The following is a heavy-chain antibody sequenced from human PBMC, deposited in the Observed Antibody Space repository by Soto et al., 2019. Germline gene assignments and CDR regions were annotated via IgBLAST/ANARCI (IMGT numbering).Heavy chain of an antibody. CDR3: ARFLSGDCSGFVCHGVAYYAMDV. J-gene: IGHJ6*02. CDR1: GYTFTSYY. Sequence: ASVKVSCKASGYTFTSYYMHWVREAPGQGLELMGIINPSGGSTSYAQKFQGRVTMTRDTSKNQFSLKVTSVTAADTAVYYCARFLSGDCSGFVCHGVAYYAMDVWGQGTTVTVSS. CDR2: INPSGGST. D-gene: IGHD2-21*02. V-gene: IGHV1-46*01.